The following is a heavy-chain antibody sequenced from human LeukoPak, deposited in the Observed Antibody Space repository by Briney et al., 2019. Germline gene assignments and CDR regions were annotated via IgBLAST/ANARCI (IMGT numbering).Heavy chain of an antibody. J-gene: IGHJ4*02. CDR3: ARSFAYDSSGYYPPHPDY. CDR2: INPNSGGT. V-gene: IGHV1-2*06. CDR1: GYTFTGYY. D-gene: IGHD3-22*01. Sequence: ASVKVSXKASGYTFTGYYMHWVRQAPGQGLEWMGRINPNSGGTNYAQKFQGRVTMTRDTSISTAYMELSRLRSDDTAVYYCARSFAYDSSGYYPPHPDYWGQGTLVTVSS.